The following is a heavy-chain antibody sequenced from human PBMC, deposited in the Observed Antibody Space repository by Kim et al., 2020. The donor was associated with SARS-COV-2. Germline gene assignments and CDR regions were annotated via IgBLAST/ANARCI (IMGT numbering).Heavy chain of an antibody. Sequence: ASVKVSCKASGYTFTGYYMHWVRQAPGQGLEWMGWINPNSGGTNYAQKFQGRVTMTRDTSISTAYMELSRLRSDDTAVYYCARVPQSGSSWYSVVGPFDDYFDYWGQGTLVTVSS. J-gene: IGHJ4*02. CDR3: ARVPQSGSSWYSVVGPFDDYFDY. CDR2: INPNSGGT. CDR1: GYTFTGYY. D-gene: IGHD6-13*01. V-gene: IGHV1-2*02.